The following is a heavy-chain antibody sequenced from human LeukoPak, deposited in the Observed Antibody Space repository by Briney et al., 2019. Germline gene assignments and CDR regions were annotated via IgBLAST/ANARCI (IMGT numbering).Heavy chain of an antibody. J-gene: IGHJ4*02. Sequence: PGGSLRLSCAASGFTFSSYAMSWVRQAPGKGLEWVSAISGSGGSTYYADSVKGRFTISRDNSKNTLYLQMNSLRAEDTAVYYCAKDIRAYYDFWSGYYPVGDYWGQGTLVTVSS. CDR1: GFTFSSYA. V-gene: IGHV3-23*01. D-gene: IGHD3-3*01. CDR3: AKDIRAYYDFWSGYYPVGDY. CDR2: ISGSGGST.